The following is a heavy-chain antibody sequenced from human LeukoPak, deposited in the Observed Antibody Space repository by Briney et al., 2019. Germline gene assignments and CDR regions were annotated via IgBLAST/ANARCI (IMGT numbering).Heavy chain of an antibody. CDR2: ISETSGHT. D-gene: IGHD6-13*01. V-gene: IGHV3-23*01. CDR1: GFTFSSNA. J-gene: IGHJ5*02. Sequence: GGSLRLSCAASGFTFSSNAMTWVRQAPGQGLEWVSSISETSGHTFYADSVKGRFTISRDNTKNTLFLQMNSLRVEDTAMYYCAKDFSSSWQFDPWGQGTLVIVSS. CDR3: AKDFSSSWQFDP.